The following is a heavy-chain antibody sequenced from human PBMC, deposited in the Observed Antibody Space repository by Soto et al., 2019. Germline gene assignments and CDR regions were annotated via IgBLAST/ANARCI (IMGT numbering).Heavy chain of an antibody. J-gene: IGHJ4*02. CDR3: ARDFLASSRGFDY. V-gene: IGHV3-74*03. CDR2: ISNDGSST. CDR1: GFTFSSYW. D-gene: IGHD3-3*01. Sequence: GGSLRLSCAASGFTFSSYWMHWVRQAPGQGLVWVSRISNDGSSTMYADAVKGRFTISRDNAKNTLYLQMNSLRAEDTAVYLWARDFLASSRGFDYGGKGTLVTVSS.